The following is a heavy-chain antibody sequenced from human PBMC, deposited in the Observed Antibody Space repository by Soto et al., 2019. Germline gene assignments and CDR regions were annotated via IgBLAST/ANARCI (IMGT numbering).Heavy chain of an antibody. CDR2: VSYLGSEK. J-gene: IGHJ4*02. CDR3: AKDRLLRTYYFYS. V-gene: IGHV3-30*18. Sequence: QVQLVESGGGVVQPGNSLRLSCAASGFTFKNYGIHWVRQSPGKGLEWVALVSYLGSEKYYIDSVKGRFSVSRDNSKNTVYLQMNSLRPEVTAVYYCAKDRLLRTYYFYSWGQGTRVTVSS. CDR1: GFTFKNYG. D-gene: IGHD2-15*01.